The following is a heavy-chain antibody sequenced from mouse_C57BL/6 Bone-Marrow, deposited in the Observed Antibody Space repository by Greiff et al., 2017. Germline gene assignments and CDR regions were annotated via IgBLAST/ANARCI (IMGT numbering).Heavy chain of an antibody. V-gene: IGHV1-53*01. CDR2: INPSNGGT. D-gene: IGHD1-1*01. Sequence: QVQLQQPGTELVKPGASVKLSCKASGYTFTSYWMHWGKQRPGLGLAWIGNINPSNGGTNYNEKFKCKATLTVYKSSSTSYMQLSSLTSEDSAVYYCARITTVVAYYWVQGTTLTVSS. J-gene: IGHJ2*01. CDR1: GYTFTSYW. CDR3: ARITTVVAYY.